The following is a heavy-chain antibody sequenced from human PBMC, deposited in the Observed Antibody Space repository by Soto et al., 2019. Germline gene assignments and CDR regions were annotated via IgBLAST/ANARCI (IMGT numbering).Heavy chain of an antibody. D-gene: IGHD2-21*01. V-gene: IGHV3-15*01. CDR3: TTALWRLAVVFGSNGYLNP. CDR2: IKSKSDGGTT. CDR1: GFTFSDAW. J-gene: IGHJ5*02. Sequence: GWSMRLSCAASGFTFSDAWMSWVRQAPGRGLDWVGRIKSKSDGGTTEYAAPVRGRFTISRDDSKNTLYLQMNSLKTEDTAGYYLTTALWRLAVVFGSNGYLNPWGQGT.